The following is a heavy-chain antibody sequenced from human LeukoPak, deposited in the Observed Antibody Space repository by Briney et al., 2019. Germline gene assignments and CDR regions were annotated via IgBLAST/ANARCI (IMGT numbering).Heavy chain of an antibody. D-gene: IGHD3-22*01. CDR1: GGTFSSYA. V-gene: IGHV1-69*05. CDR3: ATTTYYYGSSGGDFDY. Sequence: SVKVSXKASGGTFSSYAISWVRQAPGQGLEWMGGIIPIFGTANYAQKFQGRVTITTDESTSTAYMELSSLRSEDTAVYYCATTTYYYGSSGGDFDYWGQGTLVTVSS. J-gene: IGHJ4*02. CDR2: IIPIFGTA.